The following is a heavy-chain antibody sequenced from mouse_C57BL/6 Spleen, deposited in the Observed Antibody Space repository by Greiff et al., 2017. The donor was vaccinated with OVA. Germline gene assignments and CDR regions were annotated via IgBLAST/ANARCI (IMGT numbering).Heavy chain of an antibody. V-gene: IGHV1-55*01. CDR3: AKIYYSGSSYDGYFDV. D-gene: IGHD1-1*01. CDR2: IYPGSGST. J-gene: IGHJ1*03. CDR1: GYTFTSYW. Sequence: QVQLQQPGAELVKPGASVKMSCKASGYTFTSYWITWVKQRPGQGLEWIGDIYPGSGSTNYNEKFKSKATLTVDPSSSTVYMHLSSLTAENSAVYYCAKIYYSGSSYDGYFDVWGTGTTVTVSA.